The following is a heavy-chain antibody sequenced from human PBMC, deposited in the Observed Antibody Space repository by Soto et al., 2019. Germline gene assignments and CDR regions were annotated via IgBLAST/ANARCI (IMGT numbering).Heavy chain of an antibody. CDR1: GGSFSGYY. V-gene: IGHV4-34*01. CDR2: INHSGST. CDR3: ARGIAVAD. Sequence: PSETLSLTCAVYGGSFSGYYWSWIRQPPGKGLEWIGEINHSGSTNYNPSLKSRVTISVDTSKNQFSLKLSSVTAADTAVYYCARGIAVADWGQGTLITVSS. J-gene: IGHJ4*02. D-gene: IGHD6-13*01.